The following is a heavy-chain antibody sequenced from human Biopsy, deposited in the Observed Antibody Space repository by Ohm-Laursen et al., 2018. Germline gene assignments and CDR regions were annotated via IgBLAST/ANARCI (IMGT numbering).Heavy chain of an antibody. D-gene: IGHD1-1*01. CDR1: GLSLSSTGMR. CDR3: ARTRAHNFGALEF. CDR2: IDRDDDK. V-gene: IGHV2-70*04. J-gene: IGHJ4*01. Sequence: TQTLTLTCSFSGLSLSSTGMRISWVRQPPGKALECLGRIDRDDDKFYSPSLETRLSLSKDTTTNQVVFTLTDVDPEDTATYYCARTRAHNFGALEFWGQGILVTVSS.